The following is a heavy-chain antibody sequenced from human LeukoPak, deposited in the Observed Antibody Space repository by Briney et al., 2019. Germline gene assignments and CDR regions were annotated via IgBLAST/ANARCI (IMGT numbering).Heavy chain of an antibody. J-gene: IGHJ4*01. Sequence: GGSLRLSCAASGFTFSRYWMTWVRQAPGKGLEWVANIKEDGNEKYYVDSVKGRFTISRDNAKNSLYLQMNSLKAEDTAVYYCAREEDDSSGFDYWGQGTLGTVSS. CDR2: IKEDGNEK. V-gene: IGHV3-7*01. CDR1: GFTFSRYW. D-gene: IGHD3-22*01. CDR3: AREEDDSSGFDY.